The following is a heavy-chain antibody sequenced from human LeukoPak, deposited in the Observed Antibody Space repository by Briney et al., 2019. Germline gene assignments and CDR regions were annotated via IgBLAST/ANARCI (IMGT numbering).Heavy chain of an antibody. CDR2: MNPNSGNT. CDR3: ATLQWGWYRY. V-gene: IGHV1-8*03. J-gene: IGHJ4*02. D-gene: IGHD6-19*01. Sequence: ASVKVSCTASGYTFTIYDINWVRQATGQGLEWMGWMNPNSGNTGYAQKFQGRVTITRNTSISTAYMELSSLRSEDTAVYYCATLQWGWYRYWGQGTLVTVSS. CDR1: GYTFTIYD.